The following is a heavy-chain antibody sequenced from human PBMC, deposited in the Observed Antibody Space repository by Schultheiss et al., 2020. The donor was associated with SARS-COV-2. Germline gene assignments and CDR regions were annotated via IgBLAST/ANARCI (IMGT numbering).Heavy chain of an antibody. Sequence: SQTLSLTCSVSGASINRGGFYWRWIRQPAGKGLEWIGRVFPTGSTTYNPSVKSRVTISVDTSKNQFSLKLSSVTAADTAVYYCARVETTVTTFDYWGQGTLVTVSS. V-gene: IGHV4-61*02. D-gene: IGHD4-11*01. J-gene: IGHJ4*02. CDR3: ARVETTVTTFDY. CDR2: VFPTGST. CDR1: GASINRGGFY.